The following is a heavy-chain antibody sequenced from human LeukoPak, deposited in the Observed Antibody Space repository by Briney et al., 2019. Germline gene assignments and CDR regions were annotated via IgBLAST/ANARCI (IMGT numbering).Heavy chain of an antibody. CDR2: IIPIFGTA. V-gene: IGHV1-69*13. Sequence: SVKVSCKASGGTFSSYAISWVRRAPGQGLEWMGGIIPIFGTANYAQKFQGRVTITADESTSTAYMELSSLRSEDTAVYYCARMRVYPYYFDYWGQGTLVTVSS. D-gene: IGHD6-13*01. CDR3: ARMRVYPYYFDY. CDR1: GGTFSSYA. J-gene: IGHJ4*02.